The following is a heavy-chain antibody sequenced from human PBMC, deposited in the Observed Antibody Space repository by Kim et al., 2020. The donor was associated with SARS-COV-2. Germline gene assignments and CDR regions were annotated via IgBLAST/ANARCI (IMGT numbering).Heavy chain of an antibody. CDR2: INHSGST. Sequence: SETLSLTCAVYGGSFSGYYWSWIRQPPGKGLEWIGEINHSGSTNYNPSLKSRVTISVDTSKNQFSLKLSSVTAADTAVYYCAAVAGTPFFDYWGQGTLVTVSS. CDR1: GGSFSGYY. D-gene: IGHD6-19*01. V-gene: IGHV4-34*01. J-gene: IGHJ4*02. CDR3: AAVAGTPFFDY.